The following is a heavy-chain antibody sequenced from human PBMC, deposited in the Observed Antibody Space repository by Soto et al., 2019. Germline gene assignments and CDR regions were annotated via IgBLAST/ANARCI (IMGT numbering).Heavy chain of an antibody. Sequence: SETLSLTCTVSGGSIGSSSYYWCWILHPPGKGLEWIGSIYYSGSTYYNPSLKSRVTISVDTSKNQFSLKLSSVTAADTAVYYCARGPPFHWGQGTLVTVSS. CDR2: IYYSGST. D-gene: IGHD3-16*01. V-gene: IGHV4-39*07. CDR3: ARGPPFH. J-gene: IGHJ4*02. CDR1: GGSIGSSSYY.